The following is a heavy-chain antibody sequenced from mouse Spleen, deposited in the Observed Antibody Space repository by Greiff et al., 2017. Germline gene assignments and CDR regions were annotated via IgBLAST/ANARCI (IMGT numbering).Heavy chain of an antibody. CDR1: AYIFTSYW. Sequence: EVQLQQSGTVLARPGASMKMSCKTSAYIFTSYWMHWVKQRPGQGLEWIGAIYPGNSDTSYNQKFKGKAKLTAVTSATTAYMELSSLTDEDSAVYYCTRLQLGGYFDYWGQGTTLTVSS. V-gene: IGHV1-5*01. J-gene: IGHJ2*01. CDR2: IYPGNSDT. CDR3: TRLQLGGYFDY. D-gene: IGHD3-1*01.